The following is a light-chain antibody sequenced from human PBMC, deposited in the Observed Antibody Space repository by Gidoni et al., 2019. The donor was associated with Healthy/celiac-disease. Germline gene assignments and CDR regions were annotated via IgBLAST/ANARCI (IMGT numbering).Light chain of an antibody. Sequence: LPKSPSSLFASVGARVTITCRASQSITSYLNWYQQNPGKAPKPLMYAASSLQIGVPSRFSGGGSGTDFTITISSLQPEDFATYYCQQRYSTEAPTFGGXTKVEIK. CDR2: AAS. V-gene: IGKV1-39*01. J-gene: IGKJ4*01. CDR1: QSITSY. CDR3: QQRYSTEAPT.